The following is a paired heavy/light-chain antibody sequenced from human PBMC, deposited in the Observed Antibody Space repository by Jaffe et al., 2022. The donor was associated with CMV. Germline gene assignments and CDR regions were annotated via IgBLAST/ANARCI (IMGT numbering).Heavy chain of an antibody. D-gene: IGHD3-16*01. CDR1: GGSFSGYY. V-gene: IGHV4-34*02. CDR2: INHSGST. Sequence: QVQLQQWGAGLLKPSETLSLTCAVYGGSFSGYYWSWIRQPPGKGLEWIGEINHSGSTNYNPSLKSRVTISVVTSKNQFSLKLSSVTAADTAVYYCARGGGIMITFGGGRHYMDVWGKGTTVTVSS. J-gene: IGHJ6*03. CDR3: ARGGGIMITFGGGRHYMDV.
Light chain of an antibody. J-gene: IGKJ1*01. Sequence: DIVMTQSPDSLAVSLGERATINCKSSQNVLYSSNNKNYLAWYQQKPGQPPKLLIYWASTRESGVPDRFSGSGSGTDFTLTISSLQAEDVAVYYCQQYYSTPPTFGQGTKVEIK. V-gene: IGKV4-1*01. CDR2: WAS. CDR1: QNVLYSSNNKNY. CDR3: QQYYSTPPT.